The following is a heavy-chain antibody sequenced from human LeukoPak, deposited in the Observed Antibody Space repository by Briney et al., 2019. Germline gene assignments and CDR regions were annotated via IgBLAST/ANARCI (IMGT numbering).Heavy chain of an antibody. Sequence: PSVTVSCKASGYTFTSYDINWVRQAPGHGLEWMGWMNPNSGNTVYAQKFQGRVTITRNTSINTAYMELSSLRSEDTAVYYCARALYDFWSGYFPYYYDYMDVWGKGTTVTVSS. V-gene: IGHV1-8*03. CDR2: MNPNSGNT. J-gene: IGHJ6*03. CDR3: ARALYDFWSGYFPYYYDYMDV. D-gene: IGHD3-3*01. CDR1: GYTFTSYD.